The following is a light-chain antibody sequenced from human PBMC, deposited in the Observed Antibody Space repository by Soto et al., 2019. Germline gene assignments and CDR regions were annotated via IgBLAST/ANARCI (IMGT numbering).Light chain of an antibody. CDR3: QQSYSAPHV. J-gene: IGKJ2*01. Sequence: DLQMTQSPSSLSASVGDTVTITCRASQSISRFLNWYRQKPGEAPELLIYTASTLQHGVPSRFSGSGSGTDFTLTISSLQPDDLASYYCQQSYSAPHVFGQGTKLEIK. CDR1: QSISRF. CDR2: TAS. V-gene: IGKV1-39*01.